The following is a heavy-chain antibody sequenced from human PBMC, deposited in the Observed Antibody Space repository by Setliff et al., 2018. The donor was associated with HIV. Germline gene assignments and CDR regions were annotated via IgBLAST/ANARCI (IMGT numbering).Heavy chain of an antibody. D-gene: IGHD5-12*01. Sequence: SETMSLTCTVSGGSVSDTKYYWGWIRQPPGKGLEWLANVYYSEGTYYNPSLNSRFTISVDTSRNQFSLKLTSVTAADTALYFCARLGDSGYDFRGYFDYWGQGKLVTVSS. J-gene: IGHJ4*02. CDR1: GGSVSDTKYY. CDR3: ARLGDSGYDFRGYFDY. V-gene: IGHV4-39*01. CDR2: VYYSEGT.